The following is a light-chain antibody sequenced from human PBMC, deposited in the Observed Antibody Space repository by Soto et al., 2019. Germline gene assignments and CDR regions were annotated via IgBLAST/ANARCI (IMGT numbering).Light chain of an antibody. CDR1: QSIRRS. CDR2: DAS. J-gene: IGKJ1*01. CDR3: QQSYSTLGWT. Sequence: EVVLTQSPAILSVAPGERATLSCRASQSIRRSLAWYQQKPGQAPRLLISDASTRATGIPARFSGSGSGTDFTLTISSLQPEDFATYYCQQSYSTLGWTFGQGTKVDIK. V-gene: IGKV3-15*01.